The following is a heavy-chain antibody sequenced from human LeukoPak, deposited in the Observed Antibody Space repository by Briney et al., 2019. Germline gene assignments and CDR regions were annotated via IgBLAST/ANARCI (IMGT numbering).Heavy chain of an antibody. J-gene: IGHJ4*02. D-gene: IGHD2-15*01. CDR3: ARDYCSGGSCYFDY. CDR1: GFTFSSYS. Sequence: GGSLRLSCAASGFTFSSYSRNWVRQAPGKGLEWVSSISSSSSYIYYADSVKGRFTISRDNAKNSLYLQMNSLRAEDTAVYYCARDYCSGGSCYFDYWGQGTLVTVSS. CDR2: ISSSSSYI. V-gene: IGHV3-21*01.